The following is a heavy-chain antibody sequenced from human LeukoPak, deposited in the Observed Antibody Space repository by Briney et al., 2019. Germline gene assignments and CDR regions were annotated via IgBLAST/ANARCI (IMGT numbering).Heavy chain of an antibody. V-gene: IGHV1-46*01. D-gene: IGHD4-17*01. J-gene: IGHJ4*02. CDR3: AREGGTREYNGDTWRHFFDF. CDR1: GYSFSVYS. CDR2: INPNGGTT. Sequence: ASVKVSCKASGYSFSVYSIDWVRQAPGQGLEWVGTINPNGGTTGFAQKFQGRVTLTRDMSTNTVSMELRSLRPEDTAVYFCAREGGTREYNGDTWRHFFDFWGQGTLVTVSA.